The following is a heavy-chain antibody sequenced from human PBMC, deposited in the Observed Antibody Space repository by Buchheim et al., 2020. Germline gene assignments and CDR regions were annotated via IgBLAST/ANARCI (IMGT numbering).Heavy chain of an antibody. CDR1: GGSISSDGYS. Sequence: QLQLQESGSRLVKPSQTLSLTCVVSGGSISSDGYSWNWIRQPPGKALEWIGYVHHSGNTNYNPSLKSRVTISLDRSTNQFSLRLTSVTAADTAVYYCARNIVGSSTFDYWGQGT. V-gene: IGHV4-30-2*01. D-gene: IGHD1-26*01. CDR3: ARNIVGSSTFDY. J-gene: IGHJ4*02. CDR2: VHHSGNT.